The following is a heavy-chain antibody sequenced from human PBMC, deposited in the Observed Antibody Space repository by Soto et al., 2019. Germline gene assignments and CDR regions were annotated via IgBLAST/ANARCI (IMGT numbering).Heavy chain of an antibody. CDR2: VHYHWNT. D-gene: IGHD2-15*01. J-gene: IGHJ4*02. CDR1: GGSVSSGTYF. CDR3: ERGVRGVVDYFEY. V-gene: IGHV4-61*01. Sequence: QVQLQQSGPGLVRPSETLSLTCTVSGGSVSSGTYFWSWIRQPPGKGLEWIGYVHYHWNTNSNPSLTSRVTISVDTSKDQVALKLRSVTAAYTAVYYCERGVRGVVDYFEYWGLGILVTVSS.